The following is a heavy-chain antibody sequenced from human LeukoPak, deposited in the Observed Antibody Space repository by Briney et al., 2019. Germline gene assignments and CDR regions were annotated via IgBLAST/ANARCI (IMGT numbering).Heavy chain of an antibody. CDR3: ARGTYYDYVWGSYRYTHAYYFDY. CDR1: GYTFTGYY. J-gene: IGHJ4*02. CDR2: INPNSGGT. Sequence: ASVKVSCKASGYTFTGYYMHWVRQAPGQGLEWMGWINPNSGGTNYAQKFQGRVTMTRDTSISTAYMELSRLRSDDTAVYYCARGTYYDYVWGSYRYTHAYYFDYWGQGTLVTVSS. D-gene: IGHD3-16*02. V-gene: IGHV1-2*02.